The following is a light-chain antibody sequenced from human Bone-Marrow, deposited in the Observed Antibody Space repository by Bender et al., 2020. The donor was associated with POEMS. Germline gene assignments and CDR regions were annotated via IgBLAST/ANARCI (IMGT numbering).Light chain of an antibody. Sequence: QSALTQPRSVSGSPGQSVTISCSGTSSDIGTYDYVSWYQQHPGNAPKLMIYDVYHRPSGVPDRFSGSKSGNTASLTISGLQAEDEACYYCSSSGGSSPWVFGGGTKLTVL. CDR2: DVY. CDR1: SSDIGTYDY. CDR3: SSSGGSSPWV. V-gene: IGLV2-11*01. J-gene: IGLJ3*02.